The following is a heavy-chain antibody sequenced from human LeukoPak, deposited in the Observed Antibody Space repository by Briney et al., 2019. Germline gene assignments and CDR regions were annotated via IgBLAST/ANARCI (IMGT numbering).Heavy chain of an antibody. V-gene: IGHV1-69*05. Sequence: ASVKVSCKASGGTFSSYAISWVRQAPGQGLEWMGGIIPIFGRANYAQKFQGRVTITTDESTSTAYMELSSLRSEDTAVYYCASGDTAMVRHRYYYYMDVWGKGTTVTVSS. CDR1: GGTFSSYA. J-gene: IGHJ6*03. D-gene: IGHD5-18*01. CDR2: IIPIFGRA. CDR3: ASGDTAMVRHRYYYYMDV.